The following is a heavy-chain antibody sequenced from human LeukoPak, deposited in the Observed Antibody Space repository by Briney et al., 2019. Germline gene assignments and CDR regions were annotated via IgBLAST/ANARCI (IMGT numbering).Heavy chain of an antibody. V-gene: IGHV1-69*13. CDR3: ARGPVQLERLDY. D-gene: IGHD1-1*01. CDR1: GGTFSSYA. CDR2: IIPIFGTA. Sequence: SVKVSCKASGGTFSSYAISWVRQAPGQGLERMGGIIPIFGTANYAQKFQGRVTITADESTSTAYMELSSLRSEDTAVYYCARGPVQLERLDYWGQGTLVTVSS. J-gene: IGHJ4*02.